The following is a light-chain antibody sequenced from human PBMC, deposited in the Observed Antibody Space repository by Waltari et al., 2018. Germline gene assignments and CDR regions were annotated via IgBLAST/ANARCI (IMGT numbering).Light chain of an antibody. Sequence: DIVMTQSPDSLTVSLGERATINCKSSQSVFDNSGNNNSLAWYQQKPGQPPNLLISWASARESGVPDRFSVSGSGADFTLTISSLRAEDVAVYYCQQYFSTPRTFGQGTKVEIK. V-gene: IGKV4-1*01. CDR1: QSVFDNSGNNNS. J-gene: IGKJ1*01. CDR3: QQYFSTPRT. CDR2: WAS.